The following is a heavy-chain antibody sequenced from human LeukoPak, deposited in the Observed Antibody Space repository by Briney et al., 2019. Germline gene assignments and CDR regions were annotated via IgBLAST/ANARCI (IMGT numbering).Heavy chain of an antibody. CDR2: IKQDGSEK. Sequence: GGSLRLSCAASGFTFSSYWMSWVRQAPGKGLEWVANIKQDGSEKYYVDSVKGRFTISRDNAKNSLYLQMNSLRAGDTAVYYCARVGSYPYFDYWGQGTLVTVSS. CDR3: ARVGSYPYFDY. CDR1: GFTFSSYW. J-gene: IGHJ4*02. D-gene: IGHD3-16*02. V-gene: IGHV3-7*03.